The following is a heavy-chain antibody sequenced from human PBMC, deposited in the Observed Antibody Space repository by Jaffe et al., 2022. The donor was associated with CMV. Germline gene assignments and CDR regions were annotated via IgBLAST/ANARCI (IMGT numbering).Heavy chain of an antibody. J-gene: IGHJ6*03. CDR1: GYTFTSYY. Sequence: QVQLVQSGAEVKKPGASVKVSCKASGYTFTSYYMHWVRQAPGQGLEWMGIINPSGGSTSYAQKFQGRVTMTRDTSTSTVYMELSSLRSEDTAVYYCARGDFIAARDYYYYMDVWGKGTTVTVSS. D-gene: IGHD6-13*01. V-gene: IGHV1-46*01. CDR2: INPSGGST. CDR3: ARGDFIAARDYYYYMDV.